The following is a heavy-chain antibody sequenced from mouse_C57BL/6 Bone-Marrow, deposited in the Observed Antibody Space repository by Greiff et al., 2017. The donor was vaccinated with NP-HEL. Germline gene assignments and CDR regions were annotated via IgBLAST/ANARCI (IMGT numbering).Heavy chain of an antibody. CDR3: ARDSNYYFDY. D-gene: IGHD2-5*01. Sequence: QVQLQQPGAELVMPGASVKLSCKASGYTFTSYWMHWVKQRPGQGLEWIGEIDPSDSYTNYNQKFKGKSTLTVDKSSSTAYMQLSSLTSEDSAVYYCARDSNYYFDYGGQGTTLTVSS. J-gene: IGHJ2*01. CDR2: IDPSDSYT. CDR1: GYTFTSYW. V-gene: IGHV1-69*01.